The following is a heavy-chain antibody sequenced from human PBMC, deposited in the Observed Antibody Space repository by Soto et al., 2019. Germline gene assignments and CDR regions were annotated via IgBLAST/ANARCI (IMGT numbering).Heavy chain of an antibody. Sequence: PSETLSLTCAVYGVSFSGNYWSCVRHPPGKGLEWIGEFSDSGSTNYNPSLKSRVTISEDMSKSQFSLKLSSVTAADTAVYYCARGNFYYGMDVWGQGTTVSVSS. CDR2: FSDSGST. CDR3: ARGNFYYGMDV. J-gene: IGHJ6*02. V-gene: IGHV4-34*01. CDR1: GVSFSGNY.